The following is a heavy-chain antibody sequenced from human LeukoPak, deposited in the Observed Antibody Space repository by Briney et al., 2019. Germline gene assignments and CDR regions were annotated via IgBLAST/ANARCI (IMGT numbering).Heavy chain of an antibody. Sequence: GASVKVSCKASGYTSTSYYMHWVRQAPGQGLEWMGIINPSGGSTSYAQKFQGRVTMTRDTSTSTVYMELSSLRSEDTAVYYCARASDSSGYYAPQHYFDYWGQGTLVTVSS. V-gene: IGHV1-46*03. J-gene: IGHJ4*02. CDR1: GYTSTSYY. CDR3: ARASDSSGYYAPQHYFDY. CDR2: INPSGGST. D-gene: IGHD3-22*01.